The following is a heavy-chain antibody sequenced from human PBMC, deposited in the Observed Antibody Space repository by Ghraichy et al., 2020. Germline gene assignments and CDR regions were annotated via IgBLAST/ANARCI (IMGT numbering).Heavy chain of an antibody. Sequence: GGSLRLSCAASGFTFSSYAMSWVRQAPGKGLEWVSAISGSGGSTYYADSVKGRFTISRDNSKNTLYLQMNSLRAEDTAVYYCAKELKSPGPERYYGMDVWGQGTTVTVSS. CDR1: GFTFSSYA. CDR2: ISGSGGST. CDR3: AKELKSPGPERYYGMDV. V-gene: IGHV3-23*01. D-gene: IGHD1-14*01. J-gene: IGHJ6*02.